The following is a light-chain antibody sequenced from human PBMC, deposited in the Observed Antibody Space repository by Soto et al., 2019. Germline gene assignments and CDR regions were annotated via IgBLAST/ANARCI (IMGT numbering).Light chain of an antibody. V-gene: IGKV1-5*01. J-gene: IGKJ5*01. CDR2: DAS. CDR3: QQLNTLPFT. Sequence: DIQLTQSPSTLSASLGDRGSITCRASQSISTWLAWYQQKPGKAPKLLIFDASSLESRISSRFSGRGSGTEFTLTISGLLPEDFATYHCQQLNTLPFTFGQGTRLEIK. CDR1: QSISTW.